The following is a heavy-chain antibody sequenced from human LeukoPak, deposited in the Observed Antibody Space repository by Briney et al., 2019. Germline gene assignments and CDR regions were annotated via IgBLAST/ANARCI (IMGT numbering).Heavy chain of an antibody. CDR1: GYTFTSYD. Sequence: GASVEVSCKASGYTFTSYDINWVRQATGQGLEWMGWMNPNSGNTGYAQKFQGRVTMTRNTSISTAYMELSSLRSEDTAVYYCARVERLRYCTNGVCYYYYYGMDVWGQGTTVTVSS. V-gene: IGHV1-8*01. J-gene: IGHJ6*02. CDR2: MNPNSGNT. D-gene: IGHD2-8*01. CDR3: ARVERLRYCTNGVCYYYYYGMDV.